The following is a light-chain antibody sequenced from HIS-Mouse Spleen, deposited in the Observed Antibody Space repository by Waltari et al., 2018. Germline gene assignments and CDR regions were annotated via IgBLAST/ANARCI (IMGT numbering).Light chain of an antibody. CDR3: CSYAGSSTLV. V-gene: IGLV2-23*01. CDR2: EGS. CDR1: TSAVGSYNL. Sequence: QSALTQPASVSGSPGQSITIPCTGTTSAVGSYNLVSWYQQHPGKAPKLMIYEGSKRLSGGSNRFSGSKSGNTASLTISGLQAEDEADYYCCSYAGSSTLVFGGGTKLTVL. J-gene: IGLJ2*01.